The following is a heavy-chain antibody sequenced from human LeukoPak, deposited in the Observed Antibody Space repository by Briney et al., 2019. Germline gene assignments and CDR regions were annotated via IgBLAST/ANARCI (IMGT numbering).Heavy chain of an antibody. CDR2: TYYRSTWYN. Sequence: QTLSLACAISGDSVSSNSVTWNWIRQSPSRGPEWLGRTYYRSTWYNDYAVSVRGRITVNPDTSKNQFSLHLDSVTPEDTAVYYCARRLTQYDCFDPWGQGILVTVSS. D-gene: IGHD2-2*01. J-gene: IGHJ5*02. V-gene: IGHV6-1*01. CDR1: GDSVSSNSVT. CDR3: ARRLTQYDCFDP.